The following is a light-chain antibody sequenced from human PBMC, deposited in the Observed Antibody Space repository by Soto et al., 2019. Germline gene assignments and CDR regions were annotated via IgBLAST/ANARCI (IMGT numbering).Light chain of an antibody. CDR3: HQLNSYPSFS. CDR1: QGISSN. J-gene: IGKJ3*01. V-gene: IGKV1-9*01. Sequence: IQLTQSPSSLSASVGDRVTITCRASQGISSNLAWYQQKPGKAPKLLIYAASSLHSGAPPRFSGSGSGTDFSLTITLLQPEDFATYYCHQLNSYPSFSFGPENKVDIK. CDR2: AAS.